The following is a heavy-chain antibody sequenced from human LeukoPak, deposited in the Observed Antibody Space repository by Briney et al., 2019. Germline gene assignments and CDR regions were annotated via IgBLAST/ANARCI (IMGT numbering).Heavy chain of an antibody. V-gene: IGHV3-23*01. CDR1: GFTFSSYA. J-gene: IGHJ4*02. CDR2: IGSSGGST. CDR3: AKSRGTVIVVVDY. D-gene: IGHD3-22*01. Sequence: GGSLRLSCAASGFTFSSYAMSWVRQAPEKGLEWVSTIGSSGGSTYYADSVKGRFTTSRDNSNNTLYLQMNSLRAEDTAVYYCAKSRGTVIVVVDYWGQGTLVTVSS.